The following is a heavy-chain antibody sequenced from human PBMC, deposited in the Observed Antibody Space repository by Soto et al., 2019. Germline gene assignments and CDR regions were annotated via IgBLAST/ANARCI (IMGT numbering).Heavy chain of an antibody. D-gene: IGHD6-13*01. V-gene: IGHV4-34*01. CDR1: GGSFSGYY. CDR3: AGSREILNSSRARVYGLDGMDV. CDR2: INHSGST. Sequence: SETLSLTCAVYGGSFSGYYWSWIRQPPGKGLEWIGEINHSGSTNYNPSLKSRVTISVDTSKNQFSLKVSSVTAADTAVYYCAGSREILNSSRARVYGLDGMDVWGQGTTVTVSS. J-gene: IGHJ6*02.